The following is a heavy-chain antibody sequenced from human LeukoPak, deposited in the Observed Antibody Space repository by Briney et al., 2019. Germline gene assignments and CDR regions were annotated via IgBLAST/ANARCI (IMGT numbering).Heavy chain of an antibody. CDR1: GGSFSDYF. Sequence: PSETLSLTCAVYGGSFSDYFWSWIRQPPGTGLEWIGEISHSGSTTYNPSLRSRVTISGDTSKKQFSLKLSSVTAADTAVYYCVTYYYGSSAPKRNYWGQGILVTVSS. CDR3: VTYYYGSSAPKRNY. V-gene: IGHV4-34*01. CDR2: ISHSGST. D-gene: IGHD3-22*01. J-gene: IGHJ4*02.